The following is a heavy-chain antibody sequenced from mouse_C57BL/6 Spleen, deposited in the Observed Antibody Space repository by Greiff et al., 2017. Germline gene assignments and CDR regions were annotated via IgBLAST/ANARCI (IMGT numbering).Heavy chain of an antibody. CDR3: ARGGPMVTTPFAY. J-gene: IGHJ3*01. Sequence: QVQLQQPGAELVMPGASVKLSCKASGYTFTSYWMHWVKQRPGQGLEWIGEIDPSDSYTNYNQKFKGKSTLTVDKSSSTAYMQLSSLTSEDSAVYYCARGGPMVTTPFAYWGQGTLVTVSA. D-gene: IGHD2-2*01. CDR2: IDPSDSYT. V-gene: IGHV1-69*01. CDR1: GYTFTSYW.